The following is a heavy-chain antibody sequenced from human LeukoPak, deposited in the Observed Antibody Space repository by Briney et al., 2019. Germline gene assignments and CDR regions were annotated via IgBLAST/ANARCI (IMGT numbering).Heavy chain of an antibody. CDR2: ISTSSSCI. CDR3: ARDRASVTSYASYIDP. CDR1: GFTFSNYG. V-gene: IGHV3-21*01. Sequence: GGSLRLSCAASGFTFSNYGMNWVRQAPGKGLEWVSAISTSSSCIYYADSVKGRFTSSRDNARKSLYLQMNSLRAEDTAVYFCARDRASVTSYASYIDPWGQGTLVTVSS. D-gene: IGHD4-17*01. J-gene: IGHJ5*02.